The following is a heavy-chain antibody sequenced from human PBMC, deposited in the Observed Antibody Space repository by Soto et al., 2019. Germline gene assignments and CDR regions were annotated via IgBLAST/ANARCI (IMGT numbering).Heavy chain of an antibody. J-gene: IGHJ4*02. CDR1: GFSLTTSGVG. V-gene: IGHV2-5*02. D-gene: IGHD5-18*01. Sequence: QITLKESGPTRVRPTQTLALTCTFSGFSLTTSGVGVGWIRKTPGKALEWLAVIYWDDDKRYSPSLKSRLTITKDTSKKQVGLTMADMDPVDTATYFCAHRGYMYGNWDHGYFDYWGQGTLVTVSS. CDR3: AHRGYMYGNWDHGYFDY. CDR2: IYWDDDK.